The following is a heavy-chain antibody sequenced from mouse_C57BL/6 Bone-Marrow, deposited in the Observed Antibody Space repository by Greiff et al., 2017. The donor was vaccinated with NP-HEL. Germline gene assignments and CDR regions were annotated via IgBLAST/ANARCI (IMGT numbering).Heavy chain of an antibody. D-gene: IGHD2-4*01. CDR2: IRNKANGYTT. J-gene: IGHJ4*01. V-gene: IGHV7-3*01. Sequence: EVKLMESGGGLVQPGGSLSLSCAASGFTFTDYYMSWVRQPPGKALEWLGFIRNKANGYTTEYSVSVKGRITNSKDNSQSIVYLQVNALRAEDSAKYCSARSIYYDDADGPIDAIDSWGQGTSVTVSS. CDR3: ARSIYYDDADGPIDAIDS. CDR1: GFTFTDYY.